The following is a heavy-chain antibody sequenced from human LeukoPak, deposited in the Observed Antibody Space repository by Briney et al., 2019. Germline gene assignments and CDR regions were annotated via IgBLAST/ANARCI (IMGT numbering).Heavy chain of an antibody. D-gene: IGHD3-3*01. CDR1: GGPISSYY. J-gene: IGHJ4*02. CDR3: ARGQITIFGVVTGGYYYFDY. Sequence: SETLSLTCTVSGGPISSYYWSWIRQPPGKGLEWIGYIYYSGSTNYNPSLKSRVTISVDTSKNQFSLKLSSVTAADTAVYYCARGQITIFGVVTGGYYYFDYWGQGTLVTVSS. V-gene: IGHV4-59*01. CDR2: IYYSGST.